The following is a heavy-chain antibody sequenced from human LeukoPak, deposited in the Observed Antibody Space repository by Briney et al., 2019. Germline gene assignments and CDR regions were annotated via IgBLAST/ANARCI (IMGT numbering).Heavy chain of an antibody. CDR3: ARPGRLNEVPDAFDI. CDR1: GFAFSSHG. D-gene: IGHD1-1*01. Sequence: PGGSLRLSCVASGFAFSSHGMHWVRQAPGRGLEWVSFISGSSTYIYYADSVKGRFTISRDNTKSSLSLQMNSLRAEDTAVYYCARPGRLNEVPDAFDIWGQGTLVTVSS. J-gene: IGHJ3*02. V-gene: IGHV3-21*01. CDR2: ISGSSTYI.